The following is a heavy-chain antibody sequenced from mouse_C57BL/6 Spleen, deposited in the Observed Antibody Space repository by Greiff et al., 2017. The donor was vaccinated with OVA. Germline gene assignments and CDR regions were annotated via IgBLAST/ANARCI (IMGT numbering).Heavy chain of an antibody. CDR3: ARETGSDPYFDY. CDR2: INYDGSST. V-gene: IGHV5-16*01. Sequence: EVKLMESEGGLVQPGSSMKLSCTASGFTFSDYYMAWVRQVPEKGLEWVANINYDGSSTYYLDSLKSRFIISRDNAKNILYLQMSSLKSEYTATYYCARETGSDPYFDYWGQGTTLTVSS. CDR1: GFTFSDYY. D-gene: IGHD4-1*01. J-gene: IGHJ2*01.